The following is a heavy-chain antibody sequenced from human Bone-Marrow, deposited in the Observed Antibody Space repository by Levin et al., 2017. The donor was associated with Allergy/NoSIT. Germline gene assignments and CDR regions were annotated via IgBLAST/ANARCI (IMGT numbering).Heavy chain of an antibody. J-gene: IGHJ4*02. V-gene: IGHV1-69*06. Sequence: KISCKASGGTFSSYAISWVRQAPGQGLEWMGGIIPIFGTANYAQKFQGRVTITADKSTSTAYMELSSLRSEDTAVYYCARSVVVIATKYYFDYWGQGTLVTVSS. CDR3: ARSVVVIATKYYFDY. CDR2: IIPIFGTA. D-gene: IGHD2-21*01. CDR1: GGTFSSYA.